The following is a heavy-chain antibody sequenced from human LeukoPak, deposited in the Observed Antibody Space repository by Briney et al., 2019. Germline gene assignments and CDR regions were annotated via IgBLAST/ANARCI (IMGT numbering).Heavy chain of an antibody. CDR1: GYTFTGYY. V-gene: IGHV1-2*02. CDR2: INPNSGGT. J-gene: IGHJ5*02. Sequence: ASVKVSCKASGYTFTGYYMHWVRQAPGQGLEWMGWINPNSGGTNYAQKLQGRVTMTRDTSISTVYMELSRLRSDDTAVYYCARVSTRWLPNNWFDPWGQGTLVTVSS. D-gene: IGHD6-19*01. CDR3: ARVSTRWLPNNWFDP.